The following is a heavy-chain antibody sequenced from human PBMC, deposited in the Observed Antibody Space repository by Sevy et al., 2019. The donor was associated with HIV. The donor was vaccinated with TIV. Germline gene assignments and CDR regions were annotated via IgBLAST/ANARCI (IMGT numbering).Heavy chain of an antibody. CDR2: ITYDGNNK. D-gene: IGHD2-2*01. V-gene: IGHV3-30*18. Sequence: GGSLRLSCAASGFIFSSFGMHWLRQVPGRGLGWLAVITYDGNNKYYADSVKGRFTISRDNSKNTLYLQMDGLRADDTAVYYCAKDGDCRTTTCAYIVAYYFHYWGQGSLVTVSS. CDR1: GFIFSSFG. J-gene: IGHJ4*02. CDR3: AKDGDCRTTTCAYIVAYYFHY.